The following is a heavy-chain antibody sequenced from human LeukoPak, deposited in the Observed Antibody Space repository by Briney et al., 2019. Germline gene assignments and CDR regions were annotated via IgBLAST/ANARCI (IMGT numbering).Heavy chain of an antibody. CDR3: APTSSTIYYFDY. CDR2: INPKSGDT. D-gene: IGHD2-2*01. CDR1: GYTFTVYY. V-gene: IGHV1-2*02. J-gene: IGHJ4*02. Sequence: ASVKVSFRTSGYTFTVYYMHWVRQAPGQGLEWMGGINPKSGDTDYAQKFQGRVTMTRDTSISTAYMELSRLTSDDTAVYYCAPTSSTIYYFDYWGQGTLVTGSS.